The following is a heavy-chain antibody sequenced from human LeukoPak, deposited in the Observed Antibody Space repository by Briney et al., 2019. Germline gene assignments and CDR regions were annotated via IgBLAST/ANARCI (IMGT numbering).Heavy chain of an antibody. CDR2: FYPNGVS. CDR1: GGSFSRSY. CDR3: AKVAGASEKYFDY. V-gene: IGHV4-4*07. Sequence: SETLSLTCTVSGGSFSRSYWSWVRQPAGKGLEWIGRFYPNGVSNYHPSLRSRVSMSVDTSKNQFFLKLTSVTAADTAVYYCAKVAGASEKYFDYWGQGILVTVSS. D-gene: IGHD1-26*01. J-gene: IGHJ4*02.